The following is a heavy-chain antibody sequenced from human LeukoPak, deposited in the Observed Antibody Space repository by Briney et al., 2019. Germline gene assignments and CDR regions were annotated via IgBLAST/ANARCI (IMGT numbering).Heavy chain of an antibody. D-gene: IGHD3-16*01. CDR2: MQSTGNS. J-gene: IGHJ4*02. V-gene: IGHV4-59*01. CDR3: ARDKQHSYGRYFDH. Sequence: SETVSLTCSVSGDSISTYHWNWIRQPPGKGLEWIGYMQSTGNSNYNPSLRSRVNMFVDTSKNQAALILSSVTAADTAVYYCARDKQHSYGRYFDHWGQGALVTVSS. CDR1: GDSISTYH.